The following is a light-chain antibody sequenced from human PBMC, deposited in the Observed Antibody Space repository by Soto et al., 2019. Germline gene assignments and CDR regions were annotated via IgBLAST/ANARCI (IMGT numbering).Light chain of an antibody. J-gene: IGKJ2*01. CDR2: AVS. Sequence: DIQLTQSPSTLSASIGDRVTLTCRASQSLTGRLAWYQQKPGRPPQLLIYAVSILESGFPSRFSGSESGTDFTLTISSLRPDDFATFYCQQYKVYPYTFGQGTRLDI. V-gene: IGKV1-5*01. CDR3: QQYKVYPYT. CDR1: QSLTGR.